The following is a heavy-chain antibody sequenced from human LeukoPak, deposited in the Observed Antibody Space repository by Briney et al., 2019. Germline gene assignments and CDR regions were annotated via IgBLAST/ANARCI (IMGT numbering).Heavy chain of an antibody. J-gene: IGHJ4*02. D-gene: IGHD5-18*01. V-gene: IGHV4-59*01. Sequence: SETLSLTCTVSGGSISSYYWSWIRQPPGKGLEWVGYIYYSGSTNYNPSLKSRVTISVDTSKNQFSPKLSSVTAADTAVYYCARFEAMVSPGFDYWGQGTLVTVSS. CDR3: ARFEAMVSPGFDY. CDR2: IYYSGST. CDR1: GGSISSYY.